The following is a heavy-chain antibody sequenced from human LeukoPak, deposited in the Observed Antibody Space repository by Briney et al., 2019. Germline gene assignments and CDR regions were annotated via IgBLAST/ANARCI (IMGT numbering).Heavy chain of an antibody. J-gene: IGHJ4*02. CDR2: ISGSGGST. V-gene: IGHV3-23*01. CDR1: GFTFSSYA. D-gene: IGHD6-13*01. CDR3: AKASSWYNQFNY. Sequence: GGSLRLSCAASGFTFSSYAMSWVRQAPGKGLEWVSAISGSGGSTYYADSVKDRFTISRDNSKNTLYLQMNSLRAEDTAVYYCAKASSWYNQFNYWGQGTLVTVSS.